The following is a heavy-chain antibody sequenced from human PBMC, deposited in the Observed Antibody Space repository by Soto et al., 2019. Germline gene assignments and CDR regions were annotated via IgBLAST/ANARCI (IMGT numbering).Heavy chain of an antibody. CDR3: ARDHEVKGAFDI. J-gene: IGHJ3*02. V-gene: IGHV3-33*01. D-gene: IGHD3-22*01. CDR1: GFTFSSYG. Sequence: PGGSLRLSCAASGFTFSSYGMHWVRQAPGKGLEWVAVIWYDGSNKYYADSVKGRFTISRDNSKNTLYLQMNSLRAEDTAVYYCARDHEVKGAFDIWGQGTMVTVSS. CDR2: IWYDGSNK.